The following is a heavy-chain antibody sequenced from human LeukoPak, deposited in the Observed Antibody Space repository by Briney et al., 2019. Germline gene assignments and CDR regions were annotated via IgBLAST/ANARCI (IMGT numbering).Heavy chain of an antibody. CDR3: ATGYSGYDSADYYYYYMDV. CDR2: IVLIFGTA. Sequence: SVTVSFKSSGGTFTIYAISWVRQAPGQGLEWMGGIVLIFGTANYVQKFQGRVTITTDECTSTAYMELSSQRSENTAVYYCATGYSGYDSADYYYYYMDVWGKGTTVTVSS. CDR1: GGTFTIYA. V-gene: IGHV1-69*05. D-gene: IGHD5-12*01. J-gene: IGHJ6*03.